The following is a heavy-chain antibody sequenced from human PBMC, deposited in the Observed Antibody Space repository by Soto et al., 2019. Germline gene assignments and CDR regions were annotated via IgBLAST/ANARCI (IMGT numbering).Heavy chain of an antibody. CDR3: ASWHEREHAYDV. CDR1: GFTFSDFV. Sequence: GGSLRLSCAASGFTFSDFVMSWVRQVPGKGLEWVSAITGSGGSAYYADSVKGRFTISRDNSKRTVFLEVSSLGAADTAVYYCASWHEREHAYDVWGQGTTVTVSS. D-gene: IGHD1-1*01. J-gene: IGHJ3*01. CDR2: ITGSGGSA. V-gene: IGHV3-23*01.